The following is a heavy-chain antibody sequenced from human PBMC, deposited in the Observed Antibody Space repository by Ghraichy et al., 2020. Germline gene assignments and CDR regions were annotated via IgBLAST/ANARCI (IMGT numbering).Heavy chain of an antibody. Sequence: ASVKVSCKASEYTFTGYYMHWVRQAPGQGLEWMGRINPNSGSTDYAQKFQGRVTMTRDTSISTAYMELSRLRSDDTAVYYCARDQVLDGDYTVDYCGTGALVTVSS. V-gene: IGHV1-2*06. CDR1: EYTFTGYY. CDR3: ARDQVLDGDYTVDY. D-gene: IGHD4-17*01. J-gene: IGHJ4*02. CDR2: INPNSGST.